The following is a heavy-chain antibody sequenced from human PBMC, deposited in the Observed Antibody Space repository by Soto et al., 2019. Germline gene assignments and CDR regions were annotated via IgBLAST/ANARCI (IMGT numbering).Heavy chain of an antibody. CDR1: GGSISSGNDY. J-gene: IGHJ5*01. D-gene: IGHD2-15*01. Sequence: QVQLQESGPGLVKPSQTVSLTCTVSGGSISSGNDYWSWIRQPPGKGLEWIGYIHYGGNTNYNPSLKSRLTMPLDTSKNQFSLKLSSVTAADTAVYYCARDQGYHYDSWGQGILVTVSS. CDR2: IHYGGNT. V-gene: IGHV4-30-4*08. CDR3: ARDQGYHYDS.